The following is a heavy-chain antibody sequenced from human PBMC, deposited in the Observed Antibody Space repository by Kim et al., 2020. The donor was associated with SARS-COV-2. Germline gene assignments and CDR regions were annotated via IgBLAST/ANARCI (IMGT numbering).Heavy chain of an antibody. J-gene: IGHJ5*02. CDR2: IYYSGST. CDR1: GGSISSYY. CDR3: ARFRRGSGAFDP. D-gene: IGHD3-10*01. Sequence: SEALSLTCTVSGGSISSYYWSWIRQPPGKGLEWIGYIYYSGSTNYNPSLKSRVTISVDTSKNQFSLKLSSVTAADTAVYYCARFRRGSGAFDPWGQGTLVTVSS. V-gene: IGHV4-59*08.